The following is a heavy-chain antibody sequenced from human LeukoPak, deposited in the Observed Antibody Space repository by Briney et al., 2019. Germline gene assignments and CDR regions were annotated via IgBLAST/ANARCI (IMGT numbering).Heavy chain of an antibody. CDR3: TPSLYDILTGSDY. CDR2: IRTKANTYAT. J-gene: IGHJ4*02. V-gene: IGHV3-73*01. Sequence: PGGSLRLSCAASGLTFSNYAMSWVRQASGKGPEWVGRIRTKANTYATAYAASVKGRFTISRDDSKNTAYLQMNSLKTEDTAVYYCTPSLYDILTGSDYWGQGTLVTVSS. D-gene: IGHD3-9*01. CDR1: GLTFSNYA.